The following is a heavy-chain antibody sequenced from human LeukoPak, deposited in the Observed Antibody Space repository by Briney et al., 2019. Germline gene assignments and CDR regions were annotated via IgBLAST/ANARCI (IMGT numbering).Heavy chain of an antibody. Sequence: ASVKVSCKASGYTFTSYGISWVRQAPGQGLEWMGWISAYNGNTNYAQKLQGRVTMTTDTSTSTAYMELRSLRSDDTAVYYCARDSPLRDYYDSSGYLHPFDYWGQGTLVTVPS. V-gene: IGHV1-18*01. CDR2: ISAYNGNT. CDR1: GYTFTSYG. J-gene: IGHJ4*02. D-gene: IGHD3-22*01. CDR3: ARDSPLRDYYDSSGYLHPFDY.